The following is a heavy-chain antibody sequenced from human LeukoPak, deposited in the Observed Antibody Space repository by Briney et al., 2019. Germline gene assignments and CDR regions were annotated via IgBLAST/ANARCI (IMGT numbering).Heavy chain of an antibody. CDR2: ISSSGSTI. V-gene: IGHV3-11*01. Sequence: PGGSLRLSCAASGFTFSDYYMSWIRQAPGKGLEWVSYISSSGSTIYYADSVKGRFTISRESAKNSLYLQMNSLRAEDTAVYYCARDYYGDYAYYGMDVWGQGTTVTVSS. J-gene: IGHJ6*02. D-gene: IGHD4-17*01. CDR3: ARDYYGDYAYYGMDV. CDR1: GFTFSDYY.